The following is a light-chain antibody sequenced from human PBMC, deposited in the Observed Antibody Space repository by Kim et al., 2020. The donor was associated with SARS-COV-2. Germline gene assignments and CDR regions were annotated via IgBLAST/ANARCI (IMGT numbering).Light chain of an antibody. Sequence: QSVLTQPASVSGSPGQSITISCTGTSSDVGSYNLVSWYQQHPGKAPKLIIYEVSKRPAGVSNHFSGSKSGHTAFLTISGLQAEDEADYYCCSYADSSMLFGGGTQLTVL. CDR2: EVS. V-gene: IGLV2-23*02. CDR1: SSDVGSYNL. J-gene: IGLJ2*01. CDR3: CSYADSSML.